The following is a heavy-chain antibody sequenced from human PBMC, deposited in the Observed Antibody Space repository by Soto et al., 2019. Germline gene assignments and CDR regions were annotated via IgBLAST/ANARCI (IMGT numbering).Heavy chain of an antibody. CDR1: GFTFRTYT. Sequence: PGGSLRLSCVASGFTFRTYTMNWVRQAPGKGLEWVSGIRGFSPYTFYAESVKGRFTISRDNAKNSLYLQMNSLGVEDTAVYYCARDRGYDAHDYYYHAMDVWGQETTVTVSS. D-gene: IGHD2-15*01. CDR3: ARDRGYDAHDYYYHAMDV. J-gene: IGHJ6*02. CDR2: IRGFSPYT. V-gene: IGHV3-21*01.